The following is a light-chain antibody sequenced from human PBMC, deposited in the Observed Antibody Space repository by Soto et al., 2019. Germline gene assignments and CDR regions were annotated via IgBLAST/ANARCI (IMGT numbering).Light chain of an antibody. Sequence: QSVLTQPPSVSGAPGQRVTISCTGGSSNMGAGYDVNWYQQLPGTAPKLLINANTNRPSGVPDRFSGSKSGSSASLAVTGLQAEDEADYYCAAWDDSLNGVVFGGGTKLTVL. CDR3: AAWDDSLNGVV. J-gene: IGLJ2*01. CDR1: SSNMGAGYD. V-gene: IGLV1-40*01. CDR2: ANT.